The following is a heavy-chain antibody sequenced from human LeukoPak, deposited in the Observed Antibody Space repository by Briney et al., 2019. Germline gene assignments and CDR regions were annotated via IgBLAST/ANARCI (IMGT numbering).Heavy chain of an antibody. Sequence: GGPLRLSCAASGFTFSSYSMNWVRQAPGKGLEWVSSISSSSSYIYYADSVKGRFTISRDNAKNSLYLQMNSLRAEDTAVYYCARGPYYDFWSGYMTSHNWFDPWGQGTLVTVSS. D-gene: IGHD3-3*01. CDR1: GFTFSSYS. J-gene: IGHJ5*02. CDR3: ARGPYYDFWSGYMTSHNWFDP. V-gene: IGHV3-21*01. CDR2: ISSSSSYI.